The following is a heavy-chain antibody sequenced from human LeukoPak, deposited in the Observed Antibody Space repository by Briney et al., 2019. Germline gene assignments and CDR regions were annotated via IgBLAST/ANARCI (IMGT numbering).Heavy chain of an antibody. V-gene: IGHV3-48*03. CDR2: ISSSGTTM. D-gene: IGHD5/OR15-5a*01. CDR3: VRRGSSTSFEY. J-gene: IGHJ4*02. CDR1: GFTFRNYE. Sequence: GGSLRLSCTASGFTFRNYEMTRVRQAPGKGLEWVSYISSSGTTMFYADSVKGRFTISRDNAQNSLYLQMNSLRADDTGVYYCVRRGSSTSFEYWGQGTLVTVSS.